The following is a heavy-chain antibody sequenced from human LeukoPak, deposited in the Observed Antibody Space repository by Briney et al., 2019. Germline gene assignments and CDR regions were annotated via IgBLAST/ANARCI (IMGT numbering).Heavy chain of an antibody. Sequence: GGSLRLSCAASGFTFSSFAMSWVRQAPGKGLEWVSGISGSGSSTYYADSVKGRFTISRDNSKNTLYLQMNSLRAEDTAVYYWAKASRSSGYYSDYWGQGTLVTV. CDR3: AKASRSSGYYSDY. J-gene: IGHJ4*02. CDR1: GFTFSSFA. CDR2: ISGSGSST. D-gene: IGHD3-22*01. V-gene: IGHV3-23*01.